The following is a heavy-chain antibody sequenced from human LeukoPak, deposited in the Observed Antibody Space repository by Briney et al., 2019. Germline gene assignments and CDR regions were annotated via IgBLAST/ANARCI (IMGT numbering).Heavy chain of an antibody. Sequence: SETLSLTCTVSGGSISSSSYYWGWIRQPPGKGLEWIGSIYYSGGTYYNPSLKSRVTISVDTSKNQFSLKLSSVTAADTAVYYCARVWQQLVPDYWGQGTLVTVSS. D-gene: IGHD6-13*01. J-gene: IGHJ4*02. V-gene: IGHV4-39*07. CDR3: ARVWQQLVPDY. CDR1: GGSISSSSYY. CDR2: IYYSGGT.